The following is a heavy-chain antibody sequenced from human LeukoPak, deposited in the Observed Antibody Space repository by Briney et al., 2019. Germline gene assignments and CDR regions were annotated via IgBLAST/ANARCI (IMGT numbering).Heavy chain of an antibody. CDR3: ARDGGNGYSPPDWVFDY. CDR1: GFSLSSYC. CDR2: IKQDGSEK. Sequence: GGPLRLSCAASGFSLSSYCMSWVRHAPGKGLEWVANIKQDGSEKYYMDSVKARFTISRDNAKNSLYLQMNSLSADDTAVYYCARDGGNGYSPPDWVFDYWGQGTLVTVSS. V-gene: IGHV3-7*01. D-gene: IGHD5-24*01. J-gene: IGHJ4*02.